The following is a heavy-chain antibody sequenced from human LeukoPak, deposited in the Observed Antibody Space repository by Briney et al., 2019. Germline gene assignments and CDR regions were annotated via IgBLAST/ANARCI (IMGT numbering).Heavy chain of an antibody. J-gene: IGHJ5*02. CDR3: ARGVQPKITIFGGGFDP. D-gene: IGHD3-3*01. Sequence: SETLSLTRTVSGGSISSYYWSWIRQPAGKGLEWIGRTYTSGSTNYNPSLKSRVTMSVDTSKNQFSLKLSSVTAADTAVYYCARGVQPKITIFGGGFDPWGQGTLVTVSS. CDR1: GGSISSYY. V-gene: IGHV4-4*07. CDR2: TYTSGST.